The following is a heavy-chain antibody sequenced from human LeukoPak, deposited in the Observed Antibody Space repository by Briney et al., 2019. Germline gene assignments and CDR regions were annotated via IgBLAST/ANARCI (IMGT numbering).Heavy chain of an antibody. Sequence: ASVKVSCKASGYTFTGYYMHWVRQAPGQGLEWMGRINPNSGGTNYAQKFQGRVTMTRDTSISTAYMELSRLRSADTAVYYCARDPSNGYYYYYMDVWGKGTTVTVYS. D-gene: IGHD1-1*01. J-gene: IGHJ6*03. CDR3: ARDPSNGYYYYYMDV. V-gene: IGHV1-2*06. CDR2: INPNSGGT. CDR1: GYTFTGYY.